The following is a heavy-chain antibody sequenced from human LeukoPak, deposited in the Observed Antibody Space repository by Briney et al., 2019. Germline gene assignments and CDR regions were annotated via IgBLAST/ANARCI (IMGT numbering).Heavy chain of an antibody. V-gene: IGHV1-18*01. Sequence: ASVKVSCKASGYTFTSCGISWVRQAPGQGLEWMGWISAYNGNTNYAQKLQGRVTMTTDTSTSTAYMELRSLRSDDTAVYYCARDIVATITTDYWGQGTLVTVSS. D-gene: IGHD5-12*01. CDR3: ARDIVATITTDY. J-gene: IGHJ4*02. CDR2: ISAYNGNT. CDR1: GYTFTSCG.